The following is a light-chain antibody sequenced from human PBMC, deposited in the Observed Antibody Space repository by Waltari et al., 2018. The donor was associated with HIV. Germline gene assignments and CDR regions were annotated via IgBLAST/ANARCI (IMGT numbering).Light chain of an antibody. J-gene: IGLJ2*01. CDR3: CSYAGSNTVV. CDR2: EGS. CDR1: RSDVGSHNL. V-gene: IGLV2-23*01. Sequence: QSALTQPASVSGSPGQSITISCSGTRSDVGSHNLVSWYQKQPGKAPKIMIFEGSKRPSGVSDRFSGSQSGNTASLTISGLQAEDEADYYCCSYAGSNTVVFGEGTKLTVL.